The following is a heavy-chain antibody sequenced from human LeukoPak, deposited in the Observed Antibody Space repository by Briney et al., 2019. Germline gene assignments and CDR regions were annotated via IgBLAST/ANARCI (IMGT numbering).Heavy chain of an antibody. Sequence: PGGSLRLSCAASGFTFDDYAMHWVRQAPGKGLEWVSGISWNSGSIGYADSVKGRFTISRDNAKNSLYLQMNSLRAEGMALYYCAKSYYYDSSGYSSSGGWYFDLWGRGTLVTVSS. V-gene: IGHV3-9*03. CDR1: GFTFDDYA. J-gene: IGHJ2*01. CDR3: AKSYYYDSSGYSSSGGWYFDL. D-gene: IGHD3-22*01. CDR2: ISWNSGSI.